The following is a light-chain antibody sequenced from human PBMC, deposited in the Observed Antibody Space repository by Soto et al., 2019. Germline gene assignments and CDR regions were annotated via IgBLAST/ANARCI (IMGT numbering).Light chain of an antibody. Sequence: DIQMTQSPSSLSASVGDRVTITCRASQTIDRFLNWYQHKPGRAPKLLIDAASRLQSGVSSRFSGSGSGPDFTLTIINLQPEDFAVYSCQQSFSAPYTFGQGTKLEIK. V-gene: IGKV1-39*01. CDR3: QQSFSAPYT. CDR1: QTIDRF. CDR2: AAS. J-gene: IGKJ2*01.